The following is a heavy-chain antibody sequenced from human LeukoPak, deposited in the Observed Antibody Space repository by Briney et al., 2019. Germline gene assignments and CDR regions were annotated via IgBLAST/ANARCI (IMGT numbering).Heavy chain of an antibody. CDR3: ARSGYCSSASCRRYFDL. J-gene: IGHJ2*01. D-gene: IGHD2-2*01. CDR2: ISYSGST. Sequence: PSETLSLTCMVSGGSISSYYWSWIRQPPGKGLGWMGYISYSGSTNYNPSLKTRVTISVDTSKNQFSLKLSSVTAADTAVYYCARSGYCSSASCRRYFDLWGRGTLVTVSS. CDR1: GGSISSYY. V-gene: IGHV4-59*01.